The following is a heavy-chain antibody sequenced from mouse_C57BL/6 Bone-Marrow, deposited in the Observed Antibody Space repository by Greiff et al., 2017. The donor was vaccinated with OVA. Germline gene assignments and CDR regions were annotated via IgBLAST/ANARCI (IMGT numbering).Heavy chain of an antibody. CDR2: INYDGSST. V-gene: IGHV5-16*01. Sequence: EVKLVESEGGLVQPGSSMKLSCTASGFTFSDYYMAWVRQVPEKGLEWVANINYDGSSTYYLDSLKSRFIISRDNAKNILYLQMSSLKSEDTATYYCARAYYDYDPYYFDYWGQGTTLTVSS. CDR3: ARAYYDYDPYYFDY. D-gene: IGHD2-4*01. J-gene: IGHJ2*01. CDR1: GFTFSDYY.